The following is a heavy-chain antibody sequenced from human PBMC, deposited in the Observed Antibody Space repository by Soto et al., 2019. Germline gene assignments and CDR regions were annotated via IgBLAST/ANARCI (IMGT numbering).Heavy chain of an antibody. CDR1: GFTFRTYT. D-gene: IGHD3-10*01. Sequence: EVQLVESGGGLVKPGGSLRLSCISSGFTFRTYTMNWVRQAPGKGLEWVSGIRGFSPYTFYAESVKGRFTISRDNAKNSLYLQMNRLRAEDTAVYYCARDRGYAASDYYYTARDLWGQGTTAT. CDR3: ARDRGYAASDYYYTARDL. J-gene: IGHJ6*02. CDR2: IRGFSPYT. V-gene: IGHV3-21*01.